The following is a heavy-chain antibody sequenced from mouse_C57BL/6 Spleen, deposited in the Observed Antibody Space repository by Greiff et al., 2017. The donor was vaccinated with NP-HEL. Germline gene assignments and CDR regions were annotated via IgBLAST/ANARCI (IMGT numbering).Heavy chain of an antibody. CDR3: AGFYYGSSYDWYFDV. J-gene: IGHJ1*03. CDR2: IYPGDGDT. CDR1: GYAFSSYW. V-gene: IGHV1-80*01. Sequence: QVQLQQSGAELVKPGASVKISCKASGYAFSSYWMNWVKQRPGKGLEWIGQIYPGDGDTNYNGKFKGKATLTADKSSSTAYMQLSSLTSEDSAVYFCAGFYYGSSYDWYFDVWGTGTTITVSS. D-gene: IGHD1-1*01.